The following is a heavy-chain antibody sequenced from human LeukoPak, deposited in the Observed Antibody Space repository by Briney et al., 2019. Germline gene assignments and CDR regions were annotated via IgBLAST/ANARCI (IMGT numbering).Heavy chain of an antibody. CDR2: IIPILGIA. Sequence: SVKVSCKASGGTFSSYAISWVRQAPGQGLEWMGRIIPILGIANYAQKFQGRVTITADESTSTAYMELSSLRSEDTAVYYCARTLTDYCSSTSCYSRYYYYYMDVWGKGTTVTVSS. CDR1: GGTFSSYA. J-gene: IGHJ6*03. CDR3: ARTLTDYCSSTSCYSRYYYYYMDV. V-gene: IGHV1-69*04. D-gene: IGHD2-2*01.